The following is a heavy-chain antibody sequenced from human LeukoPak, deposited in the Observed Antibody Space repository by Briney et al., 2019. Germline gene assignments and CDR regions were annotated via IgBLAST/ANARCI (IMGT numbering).Heavy chain of an antibody. CDR1: GGSISTTTYY. Sequence: SETLSLTCTVSGGSISTTTYYWGWIRQPPGKGLQWIGWIYYNGSTYYNASLKSRVIISVDTSKNQFSLKLSSVTAADTAVYYCARHTIIGVRGVISYYYYYYMDVWGKGTTVTISS. D-gene: IGHD3-10*01. J-gene: IGHJ6*03. CDR2: IYYNGST. CDR3: ARHTIIGVRGVISYYYYYYMDV. V-gene: IGHV4-39*01.